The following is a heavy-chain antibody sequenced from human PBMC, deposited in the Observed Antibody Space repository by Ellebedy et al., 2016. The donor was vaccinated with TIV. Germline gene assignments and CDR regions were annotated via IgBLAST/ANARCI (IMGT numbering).Heavy chain of an antibody. J-gene: IGHJ4*02. D-gene: IGHD6-19*01. CDR3: VRDQCTRGWYCH. CDR1: GFSFSSYG. Sequence: PSETLSLTCAASGFSFSSYGMNRVRQAPGKGLEWVSFISSSGKYKHYGDSVNGRFTISRDNAKNSLSLQMNSLRAEDTAVYYCVRDQCTRGWYCHWGQGTRVTVSS. CDR2: ISSSGKYK. V-gene: IGHV3-21*01.